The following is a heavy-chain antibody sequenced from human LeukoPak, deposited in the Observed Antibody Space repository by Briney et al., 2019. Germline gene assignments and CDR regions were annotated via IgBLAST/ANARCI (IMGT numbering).Heavy chain of an antibody. CDR2: ISHRGRT. J-gene: IGHJ4*02. CDR3: ARIPLYFLEPFDY. V-gene: IGHV4-34*01. D-gene: IGHD3-3*01. Sequence: SETLSLTCAVSGGSVSGYYWSWVRQPPGKGLEGIGEISHRGRTHYNPSRKGRVTMSVDTSKNQFTLEVDSVTAADTAVYYCARIPLYFLEPFDYWGQGILVTVSS. CDR1: GGSVSGYY.